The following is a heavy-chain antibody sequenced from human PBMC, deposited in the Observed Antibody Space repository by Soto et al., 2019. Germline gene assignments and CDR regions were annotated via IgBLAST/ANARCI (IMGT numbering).Heavy chain of an antibody. J-gene: IGHJ6*02. CDR3: ARSDCTGAYCYSWPFNYGVDV. V-gene: IGHV3-33*08. D-gene: IGHD2-15*01. Sequence: GGSLRLSCTTSGFTFNTYGMHWVRQAPGKGLEWVAIIWYDGSNKYYADSVKGRFTISRDNSRNTLYLQMNSLRAEDTALYYCARSDCTGAYCYSWPFNYGVDVWGQGTTVTVSS. CDR2: IWYDGSNK. CDR1: GFTFNTYG.